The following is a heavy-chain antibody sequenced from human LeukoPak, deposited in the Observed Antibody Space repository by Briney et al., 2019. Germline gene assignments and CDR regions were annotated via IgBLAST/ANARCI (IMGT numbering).Heavy chain of an antibody. Sequence: GASVKVSCKVSGYTLTELSMHWVRHAPGKELEWVGGFDPEDGETIYAQKFQGRVTMTEDTSTDTAYMELSSLRSEDTAVYYCATGGGGWYDFDYWGQGTLVTVSS. CDR2: FDPEDGET. D-gene: IGHD6-19*01. J-gene: IGHJ4*02. CDR1: GYTLTELS. CDR3: ATGGGGWYDFDY. V-gene: IGHV1-24*01.